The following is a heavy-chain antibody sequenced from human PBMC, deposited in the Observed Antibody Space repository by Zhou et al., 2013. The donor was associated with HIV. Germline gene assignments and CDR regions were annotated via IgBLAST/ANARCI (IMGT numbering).Heavy chain of an antibody. CDR3: AKLGEYTPSGGHRYLPH. Sequence: QVRLVQSGDEVKKPGASVKVSCKTTGYTFNRYDVSWVRQAPGQGLEWMGWIGTYNGHTDYAQKFQERVTMTADTFTTTVYMELRSLRSDDTAVYFCAKLGEYTPSGGHRYLPHWGQGTLVTVSS. CDR1: GYTFNRYD. CDR2: IGTYNGHT. J-gene: IGHJ1*01. V-gene: IGHV1-18*01. D-gene: IGHD7-27*01.